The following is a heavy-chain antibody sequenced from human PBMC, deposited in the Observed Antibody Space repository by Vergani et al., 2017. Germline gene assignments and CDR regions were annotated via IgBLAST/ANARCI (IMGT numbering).Heavy chain of an antibody. D-gene: IGHD5-12*01. V-gene: IGHV3-23*04. CDR1: GFTFNHYA. Sequence: LVESGGGVVQPGRSLTLTCAASGFTFNHYAMNWVRQAPGKGLEWVSGISGSGGSTYYAGSVKGRFTISRDSSKNTLYLQINSLSAGDTAVYYCAKANPRNSGYDYLYYYHAMDVWGQGTTVTVSS. CDR2: ISGSGGST. J-gene: IGHJ6*02. CDR3: AKANPRNSGYDYLYYYHAMDV.